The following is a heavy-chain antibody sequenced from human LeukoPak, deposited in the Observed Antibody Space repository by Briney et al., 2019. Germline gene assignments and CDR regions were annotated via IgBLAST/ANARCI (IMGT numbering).Heavy chain of an antibody. D-gene: IGHD6-19*01. J-gene: IGHJ4*02. CDR3: ARWDRWYSSGWYGYYDY. V-gene: IGHV3-53*01. CDR2: IYSGGSI. CDR1: GISVSSNY. Sequence: GGSLRLSCAASGISVSSNYMSWVRQAPGKGLEWVSVIYSGGSIHYADSVKGRFTISRDNSKNTLYLQMNSLRVEDTAVYYCARWDRWYSSGWYGYYDYWGQGALVTVSS.